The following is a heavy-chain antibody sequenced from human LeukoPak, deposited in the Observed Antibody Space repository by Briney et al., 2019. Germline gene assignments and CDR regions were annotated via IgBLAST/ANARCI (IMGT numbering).Heavy chain of an antibody. CDR1: GYTLTELS. CDR3: ATSPTLVDTAMEY. J-gene: IGHJ4*02. Sequence: ASVKVSCKVSGYTLTELSMRWVRQAPGKGLEWMGGFDPEDGETIYAQKFQGRVTMTEDTSTDTAYMELSSLRSEDTAVYYCATSPTLVDTAMEYWGQGTLVTVSS. D-gene: IGHD5-18*01. CDR2: FDPEDGET. V-gene: IGHV1-24*01.